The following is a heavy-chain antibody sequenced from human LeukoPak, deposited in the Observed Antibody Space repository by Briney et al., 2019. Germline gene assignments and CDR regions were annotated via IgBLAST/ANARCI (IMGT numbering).Heavy chain of an antibody. J-gene: IGHJ4*02. CDR2: VSYDGSNS. Sequence: PGGSLRLSCAASGSSFGGYAMYWVRQAEGKGLEWVAVVSYDGSNSYYVDSVKGPFTSPRDDSKNTWYLQMSSLRPEDTAVYYCARGSPPDNWGQGTLVTVSS. V-gene: IGHV3-30-3*01. CDR3: ARGSPPDN. CDR1: GSSFGGYA.